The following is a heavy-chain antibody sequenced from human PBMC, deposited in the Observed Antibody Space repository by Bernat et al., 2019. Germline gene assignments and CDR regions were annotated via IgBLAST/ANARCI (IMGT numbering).Heavy chain of an antibody. Sequence: QVQLVQSGAEVKKPGSSVKVSCKASGGTFSSYAISWVRQAPGQGLEWMGGIIPILGTANYAQKFQGRVTITADESTSTAYMELSSLRSEDTAVYYCARAPYNVVVTLVDYYYYGMDVWGQGTTVTVSS. J-gene: IGHJ6*02. D-gene: IGHD3-22*01. CDR1: GGTFSSYA. CDR2: IIPILGTA. V-gene: IGHV1-69*01. CDR3: ARAPYNVVVTLVDYYYYGMDV.